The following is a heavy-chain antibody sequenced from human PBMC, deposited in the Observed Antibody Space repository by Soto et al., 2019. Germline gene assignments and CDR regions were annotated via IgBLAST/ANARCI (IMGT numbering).Heavy chain of an antibody. CDR3: ATQMLAPKRGYFQH. Sequence: QVQLQESGPGLVKPSETLSLTCTVSGGSISSYYWSWVRQPPGKGLEWIGYIYYSGSTNYNPSLKSRRTISVDTSKNQFSLKLSSVTAADTAVYDCATQMLAPKRGYFQHWGQGTLVTVSS. D-gene: IGHD2-8*01. J-gene: IGHJ1*01. V-gene: IGHV4-59*08. CDR2: IYYSGST. CDR1: GGSISSYY.